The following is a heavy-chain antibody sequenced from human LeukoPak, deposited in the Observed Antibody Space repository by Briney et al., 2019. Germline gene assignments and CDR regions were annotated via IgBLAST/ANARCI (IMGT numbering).Heavy chain of an antibody. D-gene: IGHD4-17*01. Sequence: SETLSLTCTVSSGSISSYYWSWIRQPPGKGLEWIGYIYYSGSTNYNPSLKSRVTISVDTSKNQFSLKLSSVTAADTAVYYCARGDDYGDYEAYWGQGTLVTVSS. V-gene: IGHV4-59*01. CDR3: ARGDDYGDYEAY. CDR2: IYYSGST. J-gene: IGHJ4*02. CDR1: SGSISSYY.